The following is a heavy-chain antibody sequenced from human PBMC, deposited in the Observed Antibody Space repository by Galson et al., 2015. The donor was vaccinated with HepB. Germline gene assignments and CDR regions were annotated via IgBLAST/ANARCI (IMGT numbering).Heavy chain of an antibody. V-gene: IGHV2-70*11. Sequence: PALVKPTQTLTLTCTFSGFSLSTSGMCVSWIRQPPGKALEWLARIDWDDDKYYSTSLKTRLTISKDTSKNQVVLTMTNMDPVDTATYHCARMRTNSYGYFYFDYWGQGTLVTVSS. CDR2: IDWDDDK. J-gene: IGHJ4*02. D-gene: IGHD5-18*01. CDR3: ARMRTNSYGYFYFDY. CDR1: GFSLSTSGMC.